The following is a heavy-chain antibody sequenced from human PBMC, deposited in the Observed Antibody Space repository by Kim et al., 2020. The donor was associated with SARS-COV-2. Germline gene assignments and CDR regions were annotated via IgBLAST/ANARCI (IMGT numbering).Heavy chain of an antibody. D-gene: IGHD2-15*01. V-gene: IGHV5-51*01. CDR3: ARHLRARRLVGGGDI. Sequence: GESLKISCKGSGYSFTSYWIGWVRQMPGKGLEWMGIIYPGDSDTRYSPSFQGQVTISADKSISTAYLQWSGLKASDTAMYYCARHLRARRLVGGGDIWGQGTMVTVSS. J-gene: IGHJ3*02. CDR1: GYSFTSYW. CDR2: IYPGDSDT.